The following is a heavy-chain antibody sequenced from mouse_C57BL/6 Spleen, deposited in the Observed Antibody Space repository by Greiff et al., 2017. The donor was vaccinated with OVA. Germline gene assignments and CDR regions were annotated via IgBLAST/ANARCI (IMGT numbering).Heavy chain of an antibody. J-gene: IGHJ2*01. CDR1: GYTFTSYW. CDR3: ARSDPPGIDY. CDR2: IDPSDSYT. Sequence: QVQLQQPGAELVMPGASVKLSCKASGYTFTSYWMHWVKQRPGPGLEWIGEIDPSDSYTNYNQKFKGKSTLTVDKSSSTAYMQLSSLTSEDSAVYYCARSDPPGIDYWGQGTTLTVSS. V-gene: IGHV1-69*01.